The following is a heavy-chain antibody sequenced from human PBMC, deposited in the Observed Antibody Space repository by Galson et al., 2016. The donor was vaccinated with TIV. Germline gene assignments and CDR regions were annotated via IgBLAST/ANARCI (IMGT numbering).Heavy chain of an antibody. D-gene: IGHD2-21*02. CDR1: GFIFSGHA. J-gene: IGHJ6*02. CDR2: ISSDGINK. V-gene: IGHV3-30*03. Sequence: SLRLSCAASGFIFSGHAMHWVRQAPGKGLDWLAVISSDGINKYYADSVRGRYTISRDNSKNTLYLQMNSVRGEDTAVYYCARTVTETVYYAGMDVWGQGTTVTVSS. CDR3: ARTVTETVYYAGMDV.